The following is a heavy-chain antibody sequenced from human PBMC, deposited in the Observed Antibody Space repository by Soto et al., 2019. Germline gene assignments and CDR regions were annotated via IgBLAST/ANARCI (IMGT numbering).Heavy chain of an antibody. D-gene: IGHD1-7*01. V-gene: IGHV3-23*01. CDR3: AKDINGITGTTGWFDP. J-gene: IGHJ5*02. CDR2: VTANGGST. Sequence: VQLLESGGGFVQPGGSLRLSCAATGFTFSVYAMTWVRQAPGKGLERVSAVTANGGSTYSADSVKGRFTISRDNAKNSLYLQMNSLRAEDTALYYCAKDINGITGTTGWFDPWGQGTLVTVSS. CDR1: GFTFSVYA.